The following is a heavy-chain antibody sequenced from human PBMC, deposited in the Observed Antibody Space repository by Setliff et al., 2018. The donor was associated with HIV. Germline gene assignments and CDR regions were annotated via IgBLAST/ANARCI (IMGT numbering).Heavy chain of an antibody. V-gene: IGHV4-59*01. D-gene: IGHD3-3*01. Sequence: PSETLSLTCTVSGGSISTYYWSWIRQPPGKGLEWIEYIYYSGSTNYNPSLKSRVTISVDTSKNQFSLKLSSVTAADTAVYYCARAEGATYYNFSYYYGMDVWGQGTTVTVSS. CDR2: IYYSGST. CDR1: GGSISTYY. CDR3: ARAEGATYYNFSYYYGMDV. J-gene: IGHJ6*02.